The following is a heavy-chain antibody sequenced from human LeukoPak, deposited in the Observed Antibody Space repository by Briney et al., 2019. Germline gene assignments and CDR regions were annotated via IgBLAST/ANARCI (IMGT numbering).Heavy chain of an antibody. J-gene: IGHJ4*02. Sequence: QPGRSLRLSCAASGFTFSSYAMHWVRQAPGKGLEWVAVISYDGSNKYYADSVKGRFTISRDNSKNTLYLQMNSLRAEDTAVYYCARDPFGYWGQGTLVTVSS. CDR3: ARDPFGY. V-gene: IGHV3-30-3*01. CDR1: GFTFSSYA. CDR2: ISYDGSNK.